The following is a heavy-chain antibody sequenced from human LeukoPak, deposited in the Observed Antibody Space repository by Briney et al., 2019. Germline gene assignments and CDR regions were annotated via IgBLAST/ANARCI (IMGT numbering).Heavy chain of an antibody. Sequence: ASETLSLTCAVYGGSFSGYYWSWIRQPPGKGLEWIGEINHSGSTNYNPSLKSRVTISVDTSKNQFSLRLSSVTAADTAVYYCASLAYYYDGSDSERPVFDIWGQGTLVTVSS. D-gene: IGHD3-22*01. CDR1: GGSFSGYY. V-gene: IGHV4-34*01. CDR3: ASLAYYYDGSDSERPVFDI. CDR2: INHSGST. J-gene: IGHJ3*02.